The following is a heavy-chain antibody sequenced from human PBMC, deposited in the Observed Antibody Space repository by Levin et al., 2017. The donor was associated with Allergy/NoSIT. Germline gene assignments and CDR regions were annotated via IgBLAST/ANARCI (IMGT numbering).Heavy chain of an antibody. Sequence: GESLKISCKASGYLFTAYYMHWVRQAPGQGLEWMGWIDPNSGDTNYAQKFEGRVTMTRDTSVSALYMELSRLRSDDTAIYYCAKVRRIWSGDLYYFDYWGQGSLVTVSS. CDR3: AKVRRIWSGDLYYFDY. V-gene: IGHV1-2*02. CDR2: IDPNSGDT. D-gene: IGHD3-10*01. CDR1: GYLFTAYY. J-gene: IGHJ4*02.